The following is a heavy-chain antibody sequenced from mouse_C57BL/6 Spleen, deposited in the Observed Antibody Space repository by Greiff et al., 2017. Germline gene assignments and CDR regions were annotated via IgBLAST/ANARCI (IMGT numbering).Heavy chain of an antibody. Sequence: EVHLVESGGGLVKPGGSLKLSCAASGFTFSSYTMSWVRQTPEKRLEWVATISGGGGNTYYPDSVKGRFTISRDNAKNTLYLQMSSLRSEDAALYYCARVYDGPRRYFDYWGQGTTLTVSS. V-gene: IGHV5-9*01. D-gene: IGHD2-3*01. CDR3: ARVYDGPRRYFDY. CDR1: GFTFSSYT. CDR2: ISGGGGNT. J-gene: IGHJ2*01.